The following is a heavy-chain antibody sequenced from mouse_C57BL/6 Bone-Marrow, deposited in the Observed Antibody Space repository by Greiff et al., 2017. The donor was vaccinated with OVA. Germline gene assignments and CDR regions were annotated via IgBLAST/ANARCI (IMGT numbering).Heavy chain of an antibody. V-gene: IGHV7-1*01. CDR1: GFTFSDFY. CDR3: ARDDYYWYFDV. Sequence: EVHLVESGGGLVQSGRSLRLSCATSGFTFSDFYMEWVRQAPGKGLEWIAASRNKANDYTTEYSASVKGRFIVSRDTSQSILYLQMNALIAEDTAIYYCARDDYYWYFDVWGTGTTVTVSS. CDR2: SRNKANDYTT. J-gene: IGHJ1*03.